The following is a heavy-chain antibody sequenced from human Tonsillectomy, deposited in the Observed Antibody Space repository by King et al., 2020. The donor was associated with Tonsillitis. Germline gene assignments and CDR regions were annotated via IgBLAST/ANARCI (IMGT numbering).Heavy chain of an antibody. V-gene: IGHV3-33*01. CDR3: ARRGSSGRYFGYFDY. J-gene: IGHJ4*02. D-gene: IGHD1-26*01. CDR2: IWYYGSNK. CDR1: GFTFSIYG. Sequence: VQLVESGGGVVQPGRSLRLSCAASGFTFSIYGVHWVRQAPGKGLGWGAFIWYYGSNKYYIGSVKGRFTISRDNSKKTLYLQMNSLRAEDTAVYYCARRGSSGRYFGYFDYWGQGTLVTVSS.